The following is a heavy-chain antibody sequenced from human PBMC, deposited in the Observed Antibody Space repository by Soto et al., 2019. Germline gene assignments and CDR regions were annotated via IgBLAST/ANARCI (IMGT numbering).Heavy chain of an antibody. CDR2: INWDGNSP. CDR3: ARDGKGWYVFDS. CDR1: GFTFGDYG. Sequence: EVHLVESGGGVVRPGGSLRLSCSGSGFTFGDYGMSWVRQVPGKGLEWVSSINWDGNSPGYADSVKGRFSISRDNAKNIVYLQMNSLRPEVSALYYCARDGKGWYVFDSWGQGVLVTVSA. D-gene: IGHD2-15*01. V-gene: IGHV3-20*04. J-gene: IGHJ4*02.